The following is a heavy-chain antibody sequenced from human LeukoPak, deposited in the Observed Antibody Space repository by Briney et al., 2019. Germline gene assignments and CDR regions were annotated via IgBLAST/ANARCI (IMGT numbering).Heavy chain of an antibody. Sequence: ASEKVSCKASGYTFTSYGISWVRQAPGQGLEWMGRIIPIFGKANYAQKFQGRVTITTDESTSTAYMELSSLRSEDTAVYYCATIPAESIHFDYWGQGTLVTVSS. CDR1: GYTFTSYG. J-gene: IGHJ4*02. D-gene: IGHD6-25*01. V-gene: IGHV1-69*05. CDR3: ATIPAESIHFDY. CDR2: IIPIFGKA.